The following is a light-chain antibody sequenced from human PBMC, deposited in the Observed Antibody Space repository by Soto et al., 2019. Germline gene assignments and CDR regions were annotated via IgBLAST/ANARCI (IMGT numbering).Light chain of an antibody. Sequence: QSALTQPPSASGSPGQSVTISCTGTSSDVGDYNYVSWYQQHPGKAPKLMIYEVSKRPSGVPDRFSGSKSGNTASLTVSGLQAEDEADYYCSSYAGSNNWVFGGGTKGTVL. CDR3: SSYAGSNNWV. CDR1: SSDVGDYNY. V-gene: IGLV2-8*01. CDR2: EVS. J-gene: IGLJ3*02.